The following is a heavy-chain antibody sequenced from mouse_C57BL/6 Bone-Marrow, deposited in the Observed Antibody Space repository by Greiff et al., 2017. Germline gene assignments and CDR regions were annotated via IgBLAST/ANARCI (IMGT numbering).Heavy chain of an antibody. CDR1: GYTFTSYW. V-gene: IGHV1-61*01. CDR2: IYPSDSET. CDR3: ARWAFYGSRDY. J-gene: IGHJ2*01. Sequence: QVQLQQPGAELVRPGSSVKLSCKASGYTFTSYWMDWVKQRPGQGLEWIGNIYPSDSETHYNPKFKDKATLTVDKSSSTAYMQLSSLTSGDSAVYYCARWAFYGSRDYGGQGTTLTVSS. D-gene: IGHD1-1*01.